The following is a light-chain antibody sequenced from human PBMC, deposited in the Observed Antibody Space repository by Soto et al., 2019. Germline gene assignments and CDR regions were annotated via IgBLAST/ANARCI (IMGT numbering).Light chain of an antibody. CDR2: GAS. V-gene: IGKV3-15*01. Sequence: EIVMTQSPATLSVSPGERATLSCRASQSVSSNLAWYQQKPGQAPRLLIYGASTRATGIPARFSGSGSVTEFNLAISSLQSEDFSVYYCQQYNNWPAGTFGQGTKVEIK. CDR1: QSVSSN. J-gene: IGKJ1*01. CDR3: QQYNNWPAGT.